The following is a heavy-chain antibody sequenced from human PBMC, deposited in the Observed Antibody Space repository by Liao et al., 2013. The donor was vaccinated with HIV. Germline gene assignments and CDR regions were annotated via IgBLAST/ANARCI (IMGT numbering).Heavy chain of an antibody. CDR1: GDSISAGTYY. V-gene: IGHV4-61*02. CDR3: ARESGGGPTIHLWANHRGWFDP. CDR2: ISASGST. D-gene: IGHD5-18*01. J-gene: IGHJ5*02. Sequence: QVHLQESGPGLVKPSQTLSLTCTVSGDSISAGTYYWSWIRQPAGKGLEWIGRISASGSTNYNPSHKSRVLMSVDTSKSQFSLNLSSVTAADTAVYYCARESGGGPTIHLWANHRGWFDPWGQGTLVTVSS.